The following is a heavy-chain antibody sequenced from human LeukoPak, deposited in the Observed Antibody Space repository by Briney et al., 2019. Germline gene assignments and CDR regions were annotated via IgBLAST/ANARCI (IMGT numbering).Heavy chain of an antibody. J-gene: IGHJ4*02. D-gene: IGHD3-22*01. CDR1: GFTFSSYG. V-gene: IGHV3-30*18. CDR2: ISYDGSNK. Sequence: GGSLRLSCAASGFTFSSYGMHWVGQAPAKGLEGWPVISYDGSNKYYADSVKGRFTISRDNSKNTLYLQMNSLRAEDTAVYYCAKDRLDEISSGCFDYWGQGTLVTVSS. CDR3: AKDRLDEISSGCFDY.